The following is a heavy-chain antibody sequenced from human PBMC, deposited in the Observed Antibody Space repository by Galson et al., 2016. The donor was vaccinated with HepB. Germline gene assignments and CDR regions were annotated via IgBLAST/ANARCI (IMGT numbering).Heavy chain of an antibody. V-gene: IGHV5-51*01. CDR2: IHPYDSDT. D-gene: IGHD3-10*01. CDR3: ARHTAYGAGSYLYFDY. CDR1: GYSFTNFW. J-gene: IGHJ4*02. Sequence: QSGAEVKKPGESLKISCKGAGYSFTNFWIAWVRQMPGKGLEWMGIIHPYDSDTRYSPSFQVQVTISADKSTTTAYLQWSSLKASDTAMYYCARHTAYGAGSYLYFDYWGQGTLVAVSS.